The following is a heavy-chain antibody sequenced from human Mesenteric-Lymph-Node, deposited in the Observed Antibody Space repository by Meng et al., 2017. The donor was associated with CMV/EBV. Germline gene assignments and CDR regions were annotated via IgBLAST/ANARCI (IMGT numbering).Heavy chain of an antibody. CDR3: ARVVVIDGRTVTTTNYYYYGMDV. D-gene: IGHD4-11*01. CDR1: GYTFTSYG. J-gene: IGHJ6*02. V-gene: IGHV1-18*01. CDR2: ISAYNGNT. Sequence: ASVKVSCKASGYTFTSYGISWVRQAPGQGLEWMGWISAYNGNTNYAQKLQGRVTITTDESTSTAYMELSSLRSEDTAVYYCARVVVIDGRTVTTTNYYYYGMDVWGQGTTVTVSS.